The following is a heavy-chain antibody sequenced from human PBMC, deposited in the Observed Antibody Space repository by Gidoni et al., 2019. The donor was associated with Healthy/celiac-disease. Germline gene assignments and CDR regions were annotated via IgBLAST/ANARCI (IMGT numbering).Heavy chain of an antibody. V-gene: IGHV1-69*01. CDR3: ARDQYSSSWYSGYGMDV. D-gene: IGHD6-13*01. CDR1: GGTFSSYA. J-gene: IGHJ6*02. CDR2: ISPIFGTA. Sequence: QVQPVQSGAEVQKPGSSVKVSCKASGGTFSSYANSWVRQAPGQGLAWMGGISPIFGTANYAQKFQGRVTITADESTSTAYMELSSLRSEDTAVYYCARDQYSSSWYSGYGMDVWGQGTTVTVSS.